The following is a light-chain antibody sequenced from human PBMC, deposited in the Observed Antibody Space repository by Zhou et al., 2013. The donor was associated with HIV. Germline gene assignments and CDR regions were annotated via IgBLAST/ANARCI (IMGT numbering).Light chain of an antibody. Sequence: VVLTQSPLSLPVTPGESASLSCTSSQSLLYSNGYNYLDWYVQKSGQSPQLVIYLSSYRASGVSDRFSGSGSGTDFTLKISRVEAEDVGVYYCMQGTHWPTFGQGTKVEVK. V-gene: IGKV2-28*01. CDR3: MQGTHWPT. CDR1: QSLLYSNGYNY. CDR2: LSS. J-gene: IGKJ1*01.